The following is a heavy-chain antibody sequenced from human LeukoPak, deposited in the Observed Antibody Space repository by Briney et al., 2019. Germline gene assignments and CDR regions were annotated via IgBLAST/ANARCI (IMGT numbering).Heavy chain of an antibody. J-gene: IGHJ4*02. CDR2: INPNSGGT. V-gene: IGHV1-2*06. CDR1: GYTFTGYY. D-gene: IGHD2-2*02. Sequence: ASVKVSCKASGYTFTGYYMHWVRQAPGQGLEWMGRINPNSGGTNYAQKFQGRVTMTRDTSISTAYMELSSLRSDDTAVYYCARGIAGGWYTPPGYWGQGTLVTASS. CDR3: ARGIAGGWYTPPGY.